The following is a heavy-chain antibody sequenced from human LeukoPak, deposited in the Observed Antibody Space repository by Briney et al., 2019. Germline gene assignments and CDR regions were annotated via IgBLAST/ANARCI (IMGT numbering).Heavy chain of an antibody. CDR2: INSSGSTI. CDR1: GFTFSSYE. J-gene: IGHJ4*02. D-gene: IGHD1-26*01. V-gene: IGHV3-48*03. CDR3: EGERGPPSRVGY. Sequence: GGSLRLTRAASGFTFSSYEINWVRQAPGKGLEWVSYINSSGSTIYYADSVRGRFTISRDNAKNSLYLQMNSLRAEDTAVYYCEGERGPPSRVGYWGEGTLVTVSS.